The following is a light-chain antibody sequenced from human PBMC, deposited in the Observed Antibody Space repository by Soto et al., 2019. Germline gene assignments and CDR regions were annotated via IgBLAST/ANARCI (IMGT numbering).Light chain of an antibody. CDR1: QTVRDN. J-gene: IGKJ2*01. V-gene: IGKV3-15*01. CDR3: QQSNNWPYT. CDR2: GAS. Sequence: EIVMTHPPATLSVSPGDRATLSCRASQTVRDNLAWYQQKPGQAPRLLIHGASTRATGIPARFSGSGSGTDFTLTIDSLQSEEFALYFCQQSNNWPYTFGQGTKLEIK.